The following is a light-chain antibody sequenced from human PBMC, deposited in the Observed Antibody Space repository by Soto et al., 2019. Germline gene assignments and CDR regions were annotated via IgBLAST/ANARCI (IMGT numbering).Light chain of an antibody. CDR1: SRHSSYI. J-gene: IGLJ3*02. Sequence: QLVLTQSSSASASLGSSVKLTCTLSSRHSSYIIAWHQQQPGQAPRYLMKLEGSGSYNKGSGVPDRFSGSSSGADRYLTISNLQFEDEADYYCETWDSTTRVFGGGTKLTVL. CDR3: ETWDSTTRV. V-gene: IGLV4-60*02. CDR2: LEGSGSY.